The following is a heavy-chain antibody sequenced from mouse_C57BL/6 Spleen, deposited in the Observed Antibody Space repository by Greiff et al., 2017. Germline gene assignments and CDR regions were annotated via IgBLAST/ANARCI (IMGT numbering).Heavy chain of an antibody. Sequence: VQLKESGPVLVKPGPSVKISCKASGFTFTDYYMHWVKQSHGKSLEWIGLVYPYNGGTSYNQKFKGKATLTVDTSSSTAYMELNSLTSEDSAVYYCARSTTTVVVPFDYWGQGTTLTVSS. D-gene: IGHD1-1*01. CDR3: ARSTTTVVVPFDY. CDR1: GFTFTDYY. CDR2: VYPYNGGT. V-gene: IGHV1-36*01. J-gene: IGHJ2*01.